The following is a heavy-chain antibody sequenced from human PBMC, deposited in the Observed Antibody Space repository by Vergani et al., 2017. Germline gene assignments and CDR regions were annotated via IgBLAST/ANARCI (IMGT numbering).Heavy chain of an antibody. J-gene: IGHJ1*01. CDR2: IRSKANSYAT. CDR3: TRFVSYDGSGTRKYFQH. V-gene: IGHV3-73*02. D-gene: IGHD3-22*01. Sequence: EVQLVESGGGLVQPGGSLKLSCAASGFTFSGSAMHWVRQASGKGLEWVGRIRSKANSYATAYAASVKGRFTISRDDSKNTAYLQMNSLKTEDTAVYYCTRFVSYDGSGTRKYFQHWGQGTLVTVSS. CDR1: GFTFSGSA.